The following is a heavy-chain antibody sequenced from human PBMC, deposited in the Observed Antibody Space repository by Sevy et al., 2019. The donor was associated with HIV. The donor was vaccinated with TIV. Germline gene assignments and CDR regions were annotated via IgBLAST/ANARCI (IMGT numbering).Heavy chain of an antibody. CDR3: ARGQLLYSGYDSDYYYGMDV. CDR2: IYTSGST. V-gene: IGHV4-61*02. J-gene: IGHJ6*02. CDR1: GGSISSGSYY. Sequence: SETLSLTCTVSGGSISSGSYYWSWIRQPAGKGLEWIGRIYTSGSTNYNPSLKSRVTMSVDTSKNQFSLKLSSVTAAETAVYYCARGQLLYSGYDSDYYYGMDVWGQGTTVTVSS. D-gene: IGHD5-12*01.